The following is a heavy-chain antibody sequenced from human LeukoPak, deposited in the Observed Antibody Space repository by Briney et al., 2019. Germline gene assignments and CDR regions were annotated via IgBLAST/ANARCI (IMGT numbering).Heavy chain of an antibody. V-gene: IGHV3-23*01. CDR2: ISGSGGST. Sequence: PGGSLRLSCAASGFTFSSYAMSWVHQAPGKGLEWVSAISGSGGSTYYADSVKGRFTISRDNSKNTLYLQMNSLRAEDTAVYYYAKDGYYDFWSGYYHYYYYYMDVWGKGTTVTVSS. CDR1: GFTFSSYA. J-gene: IGHJ6*03. CDR3: AKDGYYDFWSGYYHYYYYYMDV. D-gene: IGHD3-3*01.